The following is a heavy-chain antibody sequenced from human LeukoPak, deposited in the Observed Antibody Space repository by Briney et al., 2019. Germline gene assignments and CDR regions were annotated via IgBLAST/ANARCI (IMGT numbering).Heavy chain of an antibody. CDR1: GFTFSSYA. J-gene: IGHJ5*02. Sequence: GGSLRLSCAASGFTFSSYAMHWVRQAPGEGLEWVAVISYDGSNKYYADSVKGRFTISRDNSKNTLYLQMNSLRAEDTAVYYCARDLEQQLVPFDPWGQGTLVTVSS. D-gene: IGHD6-13*01. CDR3: ARDLEQQLVPFDP. CDR2: ISYDGSNK. V-gene: IGHV3-30-3*01.